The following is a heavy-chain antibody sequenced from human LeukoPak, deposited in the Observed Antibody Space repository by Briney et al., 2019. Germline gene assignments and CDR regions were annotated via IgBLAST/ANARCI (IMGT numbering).Heavy chain of an antibody. V-gene: IGHV3-7*01. CDR1: GFTFSSYW. D-gene: IGHD4-23*01. Sequence: PGGSLRLSCAASGFTFSSYWMSWVRQAPGKGLEWVANIKQDGSEKYYVDSVKGRFTISRDNAKNSLYLQMNSLRAEDTAVYYCARVDDYGGNSGLIDYWGQGTLATVSS. J-gene: IGHJ4*02. CDR3: ARVDDYGGNSGLIDY. CDR2: IKQDGSEK.